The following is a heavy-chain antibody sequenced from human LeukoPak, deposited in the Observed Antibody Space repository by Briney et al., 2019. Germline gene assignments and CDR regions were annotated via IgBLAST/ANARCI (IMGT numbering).Heavy chain of an antibody. D-gene: IGHD3-16*02. Sequence: GGSLRLSCAASGFTFSSNYMSWVRQAPGKGLEWVSVIYSGGSTYYADSVKGRFTISRDNSKNTLYLQMNSLRAEDTAVYYCARVKNDYVWGSYRPPKFGWFDPWGQGTLVTVSS. CDR3: ARVKNDYVWGSYRPPKFGWFDP. V-gene: IGHV3-53*01. CDR2: IYSGGST. CDR1: GFTFSSNY. J-gene: IGHJ5*02.